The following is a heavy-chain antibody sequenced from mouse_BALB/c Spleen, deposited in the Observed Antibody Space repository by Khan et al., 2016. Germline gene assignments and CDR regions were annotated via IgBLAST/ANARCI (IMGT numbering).Heavy chain of an antibody. V-gene: IGHV5-4*02. CDR1: GFTFSDYY. J-gene: IGHJ3*01. CDR3: AREGLRRGFAY. Sequence: EVELVESGGGLVKPGGSLKLSCAASGFTFSDYYMYWVRQTPEKRLEWVATISAGGSYTYYPASVKGRFTISRDNAKNNLYLQMSSLKSEDTAMYYCAREGLRRGFAYWGQGTLVTVSA. CDR2: ISAGGSYT.